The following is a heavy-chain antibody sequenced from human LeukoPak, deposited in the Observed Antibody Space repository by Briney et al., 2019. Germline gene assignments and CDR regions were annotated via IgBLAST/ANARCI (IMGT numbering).Heavy chain of an antibody. V-gene: IGHV3-33*01. CDR1: GFTFRSFG. D-gene: IGHD3-10*01. Sequence: GGSLRLSCTASGFTFRSFGMHWVRQAPGKGLEWVAIIWYDGSSKYYADSVKGRFTISRDNSKNTLYLQMNSLRAEDTAVYYCGGGELLYSYYFDYWGQGTLVTVSS. CDR3: GGGELLYSYYFDY. CDR2: IWYDGSSK. J-gene: IGHJ4*02.